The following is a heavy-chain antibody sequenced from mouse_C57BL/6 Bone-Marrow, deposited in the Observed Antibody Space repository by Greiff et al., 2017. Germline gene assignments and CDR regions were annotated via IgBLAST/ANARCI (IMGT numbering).Heavy chain of an antibody. CDR1: GYSFTDYY. V-gene: IGHV1-76*01. CDR2: IYPGSGNT. D-gene: IGHD2-4*01. Sequence: LEESGAELVRPGASVTLSCKASGYSFTDYYINWVKQRPGQGLEWVARIYPGSGNTYYNEKFKGKATLTAEKSSSTAYMQLSSLTSEDSAVYSCARWDYDLDYWGQGTSVTVSS. J-gene: IGHJ4*01. CDR3: ARWDYDLDY.